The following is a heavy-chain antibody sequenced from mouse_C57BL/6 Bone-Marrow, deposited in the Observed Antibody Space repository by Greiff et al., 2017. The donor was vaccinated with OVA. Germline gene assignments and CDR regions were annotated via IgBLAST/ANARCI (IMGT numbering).Heavy chain of an antibody. D-gene: IGHD1-1*01. CDR2: IYPRSGNT. V-gene: IGHV1-81*01. J-gene: IGHJ3*01. CDR1: GYTFTSYG. Sequence: VMLVESGAELARPGASVKLSCKASGYTFTSYGISWVKQRTGQGLEWIGEIYPRSGNTYYNEKFKGKATLTADKSSSTAYMELRSLTSEDSAVYFCARQGFITTVVAAHWGQGTLVTVSA. CDR3: ARQGFITTVVAAH.